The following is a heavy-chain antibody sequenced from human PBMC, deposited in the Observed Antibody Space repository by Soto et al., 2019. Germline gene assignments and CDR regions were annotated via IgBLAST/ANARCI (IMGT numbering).Heavy chain of an antibody. V-gene: IGHV1-2*04. CDR2: INPNSGGT. CDR3: ARDMTYYDSSGTFDY. D-gene: IGHD3-22*01. Sequence: ASVKVSFKASGYTFTGYYMHWVRQAPGQGLEWMGWINPNSGGTNYAQKFQGWVTMTRDTSISTAYMELSRLRSDDTAVYYCARDMTYYDSSGTFDYWGQGTLVTVSS. J-gene: IGHJ4*02. CDR1: GYTFTGYY.